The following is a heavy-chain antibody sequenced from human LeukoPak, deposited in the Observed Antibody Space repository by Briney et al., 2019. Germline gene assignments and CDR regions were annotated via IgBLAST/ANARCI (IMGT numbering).Heavy chain of an antibody. Sequence: ASVKVSCKASGYTFTTHGISWVRQAPGQGLEWVGWTSAYNDNTNYAQKLQGRVTMTTDTSTSTAYLELRSLRSDDTAVYYCARGVKKLSTSGHYYYYMDVWGKGTTVTVSS. D-gene: IGHD2-2*01. J-gene: IGHJ6*03. CDR3: ARGVKKLSTSGHYYYYMDV. CDR1: GYTFTTHG. V-gene: IGHV1-18*01. CDR2: TSAYNDNT.